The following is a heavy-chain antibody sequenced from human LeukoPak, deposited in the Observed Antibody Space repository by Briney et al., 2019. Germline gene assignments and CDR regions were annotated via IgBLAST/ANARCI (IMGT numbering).Heavy chain of an antibody. V-gene: IGHV3-74*01. Sequence: GSLRLSCSASGFTFSSYWMHWVRQAPGKGLMLVSRIKSDGSETSYADSVKGRFTISRDNARNTLYLQMNSLRPEDTAIYYCASDRVFYGLDVWGQGTTVTVSS. CDR3: ASDRVFYGLDV. J-gene: IGHJ6*02. CDR2: IKSDGSET. CDR1: GFTFSSYW.